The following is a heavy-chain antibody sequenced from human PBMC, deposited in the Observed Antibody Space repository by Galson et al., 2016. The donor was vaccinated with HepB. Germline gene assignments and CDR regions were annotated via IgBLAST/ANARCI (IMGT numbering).Heavy chain of an antibody. V-gene: IGHV3-21*01. Sequence: SLRLSCATSGFTFIRYNMNWVRQAPGKGLEWVSSISSGSSYIYYADSVKGRFTISRDNVKKSLYLQMNSLRPEDTAVYYCARVREQQLLDAFDIWGQGTMVTVSS. CDR1: GFTFIRYN. J-gene: IGHJ3*02. D-gene: IGHD6-13*01. CDR2: ISSGSSYI. CDR3: ARVREQQLLDAFDI.